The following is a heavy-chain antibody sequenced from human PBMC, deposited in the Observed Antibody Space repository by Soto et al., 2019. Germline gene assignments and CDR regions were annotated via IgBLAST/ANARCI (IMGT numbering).Heavy chain of an antibody. CDR3: AKDGRIHLYSPPFDY. CDR2: ISGIGDST. D-gene: IGHD5-18*01. Sequence: EVQLLESGGGLVQQGGSLRLSCAASAFTFSSYAMSWVRQTPRKGLEWVSSISGIGDSTFYADSVKGRFTISRDNSKNTVYLEMSSLRSEDTAIYFCAKDGRIHLYSPPFDYWGQGALVSVTS. CDR1: AFTFSSYA. V-gene: IGHV3-23*01. J-gene: IGHJ4*02.